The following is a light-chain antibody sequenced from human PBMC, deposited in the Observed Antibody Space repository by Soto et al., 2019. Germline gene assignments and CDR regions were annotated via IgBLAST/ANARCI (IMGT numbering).Light chain of an antibody. J-gene: IGKJ2*01. CDR2: GSS. Sequence: EVVLTQSPGTLSLSPGESATLSCRASQSVSNNYFAWYQQKPGQAPRLLIFGSSDRATGIPDRFSGSGSGTDFTLTIIRLEPEDFAVYYGHQYGSSHPYTFGQGTKLEIK. V-gene: IGKV3-20*01. CDR3: HQYGSSHPYT. CDR1: QSVSNNY.